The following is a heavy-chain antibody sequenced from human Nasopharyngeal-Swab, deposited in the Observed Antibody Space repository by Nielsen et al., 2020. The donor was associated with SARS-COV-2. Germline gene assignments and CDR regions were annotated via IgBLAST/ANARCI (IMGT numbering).Heavy chain of an antibody. D-gene: IGHD4-17*01. J-gene: IGHJ4*02. CDR2: ISSSSSYI. V-gene: IGHV3-21*01. CDR1: GFTFSSYC. Sequence: GESLKISCAASGFTFSSYCMNWVRQAPGKGLEWVSSISSSSSYIYYADSVKGRFTISRDNAKNSLYLQMNSLRAEDTAVYYCATPTVSNGDYWGQGTLVTVSS. CDR3: ATPTVSNGDY.